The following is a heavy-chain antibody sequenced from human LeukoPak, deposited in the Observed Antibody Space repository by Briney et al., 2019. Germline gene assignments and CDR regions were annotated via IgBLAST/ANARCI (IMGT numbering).Heavy chain of an antibody. CDR1: GGSFTDYF. J-gene: IGHJ6*02. CDR2: INDYTGDT. CDR3: ARGRIAKIVVVHIFSDVMYV. V-gene: IGHV4-34*01. Sequence: SETLSLTCTVYGGSFTDYFWTWIRQSPGKGLEWIGEINDYTGDTNYNPSLNSRVSISLEKSKNQFSLELRSVTAADTAVYYFARGRIAKIVVVHIFSDVMYVWGQGTTVTVS. D-gene: IGHD3-22*01.